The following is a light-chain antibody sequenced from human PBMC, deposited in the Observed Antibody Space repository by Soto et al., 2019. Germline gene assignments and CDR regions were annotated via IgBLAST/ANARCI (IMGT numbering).Light chain of an antibody. J-gene: IGKJ4*01. CDR3: QQYDIATG. Sequence: EVVLAQSAASLSVSPGERATLSCRASESVSTNLAWYRQKPGQPPRLLIYAASTRATGVPARFSGSGSGTEFTLTISSLQSEDFAVYYCQQYDIATGFGGGTKV. CDR1: ESVSTN. V-gene: IGKV3-15*01. CDR2: AAS.